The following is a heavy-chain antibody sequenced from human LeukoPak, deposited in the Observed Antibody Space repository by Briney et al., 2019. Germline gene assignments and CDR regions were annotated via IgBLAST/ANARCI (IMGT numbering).Heavy chain of an antibody. CDR1: GFTFSSYA. Sequence: GGSLRLSCAASGFTFSSYAMSWVRQAPGKGLEWVSAISGSGGSTYYADSVKGRFTISRDNSKNTPYLQMNSLRAEDTAVYYCAKVRIAVAAIPADAFDIWGRGTMVTVSS. CDR3: AKVRIAVAAIPADAFDI. CDR2: ISGSGGST. V-gene: IGHV3-23*01. J-gene: IGHJ3*02. D-gene: IGHD6-19*01.